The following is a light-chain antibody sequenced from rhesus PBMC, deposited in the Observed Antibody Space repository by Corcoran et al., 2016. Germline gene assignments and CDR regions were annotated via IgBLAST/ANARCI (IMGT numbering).Light chain of an antibody. CDR1: PDFSNW. J-gene: IGKJ4*01. CDR3: QQHDNSPLT. CDR2: RAS. Sequence: DIQMTQSPSSLSASVGDRVTITCRASPDFSNWLAWYPQKPGKAPKLLIYRASNLETGVPSRFSGSGSGTDFTLNTTSLQPEDIATYYCQQHDNSPLTFGGGTKVEIK. V-gene: IGKV1-69*01.